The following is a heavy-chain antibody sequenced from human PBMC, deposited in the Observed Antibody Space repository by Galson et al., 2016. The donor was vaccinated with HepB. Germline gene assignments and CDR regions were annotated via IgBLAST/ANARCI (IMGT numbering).Heavy chain of an antibody. D-gene: IGHD6-6*01. CDR2: VHHSGTT. Sequence: QVQLLESGPGLVKPSETLSLTCTVSGGSIGSDFWTWIRQPPGKGLDWVGPVHHSGTTSSYPSLKGRVPISLDTSRNQFSLKLDSVTAADTAEYYCARDQGGYSSSGDYWYGMDIWGKGITVTVSS. CDR1: GGSIGSDF. V-gene: IGHV4-59*01. J-gene: IGHJ6*04. CDR3: ARDQGGYSSSGDYWYGMDI.